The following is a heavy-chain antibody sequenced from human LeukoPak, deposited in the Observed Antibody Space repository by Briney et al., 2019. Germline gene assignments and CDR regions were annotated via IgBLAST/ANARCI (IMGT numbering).Heavy chain of an antibody. J-gene: IGHJ3*02. CDR2: ITWNSGSI. D-gene: IGHD6-13*01. Sequence: GRSLRLSCAASGFTFDDYAMYWVRQAPGKGLEWVSGITWNSGSIGYVDSVKGRFTISRDNAKNSLHLQMNSLRAEDMALYYCAKGDSSSWNNAFDIWGQGTMVTVSS. CDR3: AKGDSSSWNNAFDI. CDR1: GFTFDDYA. V-gene: IGHV3-9*03.